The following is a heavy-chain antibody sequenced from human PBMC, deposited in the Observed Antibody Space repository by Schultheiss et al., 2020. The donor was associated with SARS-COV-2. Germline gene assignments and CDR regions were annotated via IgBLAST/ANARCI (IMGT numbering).Heavy chain of an antibody. CDR2: ISGSGGST. Sequence: GGSLRLSCAASGFTFSSYDMHWVRQATGKGLEWVSAISGSGGSTYYADSVKGRFTISRDNSKNTLCLQMNSLRAEDTAVYYCARGGGLWVEGPFDYWGQGTLVTVSS. D-gene: IGHD2-8*02. V-gene: IGHV3-23*01. J-gene: IGHJ4*02. CDR1: GFTFSSYD. CDR3: ARGGGLWVEGPFDY.